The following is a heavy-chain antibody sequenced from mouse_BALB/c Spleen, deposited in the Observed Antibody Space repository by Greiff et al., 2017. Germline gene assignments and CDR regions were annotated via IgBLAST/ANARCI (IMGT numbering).Heavy chain of an antibody. J-gene: IGHJ3*01. CDR1: GFTFSSYG. D-gene: IGHD1-1*01. CDR2: ISSGGSYT. V-gene: IGHV5-6*01. Sequence: EVQRVESGGDLVKPGGSLKLSCAASGFTFSSYGMSWVRQTPDKRLEWVATISSGGSYTYYPDSVKGRFTISRDNAKNTLYLQMSSLKSEDTAMYYCARLMTTVAPFAYWGQGTLVTVSA. CDR3: ARLMTTVAPFAY.